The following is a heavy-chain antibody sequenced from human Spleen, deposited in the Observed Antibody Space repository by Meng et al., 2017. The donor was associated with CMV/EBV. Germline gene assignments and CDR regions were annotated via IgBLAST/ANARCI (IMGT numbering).Heavy chain of an antibody. V-gene: IGHV3-74*03. CDR2: INTDANER. D-gene: IGHD1-14*01. CDR1: GFTFSDYN. J-gene: IGHJ4*02. CDR3: ARHAGEPLDY. Sequence: VQVVDSGGGLVHAWGSLRLSYAVFGFTFSDYNFHWVRQAPGKGLLWVSRINTDANERTYEDSVKGRFSITRDNAKNTVFLQMNNLRVEDTAVYYCARHAGEPLDYWGQGALVTVSS.